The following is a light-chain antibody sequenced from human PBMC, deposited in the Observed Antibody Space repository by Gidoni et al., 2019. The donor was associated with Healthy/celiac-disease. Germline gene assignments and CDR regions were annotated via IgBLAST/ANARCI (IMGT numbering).Light chain of an antibody. CDR2: KAS. V-gene: IGKV1-5*03. CDR1: QSISSW. CDR3: QQYNSYSWT. Sequence: DIQMTQSPSTLSAAVGDRVTITCRASQSISSWLAWYQQKPGKAPKLLIYKASSLASGVPSRFCGRGSGTEFTLTISSLQPYDFATYSCQQYNSYSWTFGQGTKVEIK. J-gene: IGKJ1*01.